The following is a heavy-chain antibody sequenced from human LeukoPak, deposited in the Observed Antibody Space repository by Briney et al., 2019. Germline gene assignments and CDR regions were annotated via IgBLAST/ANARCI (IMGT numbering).Heavy chain of an antibody. V-gene: IGHV4-59*01. CDR3: ARVRGAVAGGGAFDI. D-gene: IGHD3-10*01. J-gene: IGHJ3*02. CDR2: IYYSGST. Sequence: PSETLSLTCTVSGGSISSYYWSWIRQPPGKGLEWIGYIYYSGSTNYNPSLKSRVIISVDTYTNQFSLKLSSVTAADTAVYYCARVRGAVAGGGAFDIWGQGTMVTVSS. CDR1: GGSISSYY.